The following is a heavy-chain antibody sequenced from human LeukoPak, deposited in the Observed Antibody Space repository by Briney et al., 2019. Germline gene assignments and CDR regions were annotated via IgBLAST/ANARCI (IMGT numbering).Heavy chain of an antibody. CDR1: EYTFTGYY. CDR2: INPNSGGT. Sequence: GASVKVSCKASEYTFTGYYMHWVRQAPGQGLEWMGRINPNSGGTNYARKFQGRVTMTRDTSISTAYMELSRLRSADTAVYYCARVLWELLPDYWGQGTLVTVSS. V-gene: IGHV1-2*06. J-gene: IGHJ4*02. CDR3: ARVLWELLPDY. D-gene: IGHD1-26*01.